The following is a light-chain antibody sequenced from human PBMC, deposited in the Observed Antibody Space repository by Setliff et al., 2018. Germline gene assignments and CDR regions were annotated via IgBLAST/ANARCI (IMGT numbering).Light chain of an antibody. V-gene: IGLV2-14*01. CDR1: SGDVGGYNY. CDR3: LSYTSETTHAL. Sequence: QSALTQPASVSGSPGQSITISCTGTSGDVGGYNYVSWYQQHPGKAPKLMIYDVSNRPSGVSNRFSGSKSGNTASLTISGLQAEDEADYYCLSYTSETTHALFGGGTQLTVL. CDR2: DVS. J-gene: IGLJ2*01.